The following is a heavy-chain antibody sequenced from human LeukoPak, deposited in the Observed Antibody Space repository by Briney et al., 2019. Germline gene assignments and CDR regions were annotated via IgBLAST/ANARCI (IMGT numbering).Heavy chain of an antibody. CDR3: AIVGYSYGYDFDY. Sequence: ASVKVSCKASGYTFTGYYMHWVRQAPGQGLEWMGRINPNSGGTNYAQKFQGRVTMTRDTSISTAYMELSRLRSDDTAVYYCAIVGYSYGYDFDYWGQGTLVTVSS. D-gene: IGHD5-18*01. J-gene: IGHJ4*02. CDR2: INPNSGGT. V-gene: IGHV1-2*06. CDR1: GYTFTGYY.